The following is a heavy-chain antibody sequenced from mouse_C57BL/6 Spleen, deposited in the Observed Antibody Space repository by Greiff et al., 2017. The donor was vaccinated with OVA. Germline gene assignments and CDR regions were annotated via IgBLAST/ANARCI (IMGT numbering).Heavy chain of an antibody. J-gene: IGHJ4*01. CDR2: IDPSDSDT. V-gene: IGHV1-69*01. CDR1: GYTFTSYW. CDR3: ARRGYGSIYYAMDY. D-gene: IGHD1-1*01. Sequence: QVQLKQPGAELVMPGASVKLSCKASGYTFTSYWMHWVKQRHGQCLEWIGEIDPSDSDTNYNQKFKGKSTLTVDKSSSTAYMQLSSLTSEDSAVYYCARRGYGSIYYAMDYWGQGTSVTVSS.